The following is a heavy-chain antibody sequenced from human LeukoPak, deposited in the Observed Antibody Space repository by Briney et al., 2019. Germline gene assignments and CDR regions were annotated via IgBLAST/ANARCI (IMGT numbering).Heavy chain of an antibody. CDR2: INPHSGGT. CDR3: ARGRNIAVAVTRWFDP. J-gene: IGHJ5*02. D-gene: IGHD6-19*01. V-gene: IGHV1-2*02. CDR1: GYTFTGYY. Sequence: ASVKVPYKASGYTFTGYYMQWARQAPGQGLEWMGWINPHSGGTNYAQKFQGRVTMTRDTSISTAYIELSRLRSDDTAVYYCARGRNIAVAVTRWFDPWGQGTLVTVSS.